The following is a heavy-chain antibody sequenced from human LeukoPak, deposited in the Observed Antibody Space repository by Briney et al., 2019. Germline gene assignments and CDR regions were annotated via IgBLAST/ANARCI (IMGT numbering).Heavy chain of an antibody. CDR2: IYPGDSDT. V-gene: IGHV5-51*01. D-gene: IGHD3-10*01. CDR3: ARQRRDGSGRSDYYYYMDV. J-gene: IGHJ6*03. Sequence: GESLKISCKGSGYSFTSYWIGWVRQMPGKGLEWMGIIYPGDSDTRYSPSFQGQVTISADKSISTAYLQWSSLKASDTAMYYCARQRRDGSGRSDYYYYMDVWGKGTTVTISS. CDR1: GYSFTSYW.